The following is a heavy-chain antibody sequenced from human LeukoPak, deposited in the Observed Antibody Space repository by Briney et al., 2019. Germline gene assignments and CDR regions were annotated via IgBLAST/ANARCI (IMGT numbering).Heavy chain of an antibody. CDR2: ISSSSSYI. CDR1: GFTFSSYS. CDR3: AREALHEEAY. Sequence: PGGSLRLSCAASGFTFSSYSMSWVRQAPGKGLEWVSSISSSSSYIYYADSVKGRFTISRDNAKNSLYLQMNSLRAEDTAVYYCAREALHEEAYWGQGTLVTVSS. J-gene: IGHJ4*02. V-gene: IGHV3-21*01.